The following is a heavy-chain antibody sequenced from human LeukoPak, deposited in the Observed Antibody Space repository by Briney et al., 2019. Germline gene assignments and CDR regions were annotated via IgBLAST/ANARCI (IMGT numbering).Heavy chain of an antibody. V-gene: IGHV3-21*01. CDR2: ISNSGTYI. Sequence: GGSLRLSCAASGFTFSSYSMNWVRQAPGKGLEWVSSISNSGTYIYYADSVKGRFTISRDNAKNSLYLQMNSLRAEDTAVYYCARDGPFGELYYMDAWGKGTTVTVSS. CDR3: ARDGPFGELYYMDA. CDR1: GFTFSSYS. J-gene: IGHJ6*03. D-gene: IGHD3-10*01.